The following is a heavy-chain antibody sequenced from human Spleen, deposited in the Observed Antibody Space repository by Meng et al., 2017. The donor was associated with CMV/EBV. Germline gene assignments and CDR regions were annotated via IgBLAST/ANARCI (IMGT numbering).Heavy chain of an antibody. D-gene: IGHD5-18*01. CDR3: ARRGYSYGL. V-gene: IGHV4-34*01. CDR2: INHSRST. CDR1: GGSFSGYY. J-gene: IGHJ4*02. Sequence: SETLSLTCAVYGGSFSGYYWSWIRQPPGKGLEWIGEINHSRSTNYNPSLKSRVTISVDTSKNQFSLKLSSVTAADTAVYYCARRGYSYGLWGQGTLVTVSS.